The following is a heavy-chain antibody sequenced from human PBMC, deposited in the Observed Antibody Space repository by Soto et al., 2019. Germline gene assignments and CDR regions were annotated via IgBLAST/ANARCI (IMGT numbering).Heavy chain of an antibody. D-gene: IGHD4-4*01. CDR1: GFRFSTYD. CDR3: VRQAKLTTVTANVGYYYGLDV. CDR2: MSGSGSGT. J-gene: IGHJ6*02. Sequence: DVQLLESGGGLVQPGGSLRLSCAASGFRFSTYDMSWVRQAPGKGLEWVSVMSGSGSGTYYADSVKGRFTISRDTSKNTLYLQRNSLRAEDTAVYYCVRQAKLTTVTANVGYYYGLDVWGQGTTVTVSS. V-gene: IGHV3-23*01.